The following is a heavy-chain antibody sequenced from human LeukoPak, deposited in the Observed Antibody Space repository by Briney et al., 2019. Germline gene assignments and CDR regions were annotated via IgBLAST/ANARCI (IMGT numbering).Heavy chain of an antibody. CDR3: ARVPLWFGELLWGFDY. CDR1: GGSISSYY. CDR2: IYYSGST. J-gene: IGHJ4*02. V-gene: IGHV4-59*01. D-gene: IGHD3-10*01. Sequence: PSETLSLTCTVSGGSISSYYWSWIRQPPGKGLEWIGYIYYSGSTNYNPSLKSRVTISVDTSKNQFSLKLSSVTAADTAVYYCARVPLWFGELLWGFDYWGQGTLVTVSS.